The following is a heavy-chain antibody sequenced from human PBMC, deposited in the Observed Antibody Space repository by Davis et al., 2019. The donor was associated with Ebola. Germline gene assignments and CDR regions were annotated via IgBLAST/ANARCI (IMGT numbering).Heavy chain of an antibody. CDR2: INPNSGGT. CDR3: ARVVEVGILYYYYNMDV. J-gene: IGHJ6*03. D-gene: IGHD3-10*01. Sequence: ASVKVSCKASGYTFTGYYMHWVRQAPGQGLEWMGWINPNSGGTNYAQKFQGRVTMTRDTSISTAYMELSRLRSDDTAVYYWARVVEVGILYYYYNMDVWGKGTTVTVSS. CDR1: GYTFTGYY. V-gene: IGHV1-2*02.